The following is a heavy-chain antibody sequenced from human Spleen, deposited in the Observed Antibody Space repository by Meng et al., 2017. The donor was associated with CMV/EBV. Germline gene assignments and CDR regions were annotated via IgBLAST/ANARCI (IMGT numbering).Heavy chain of an antibody. D-gene: IGHD3-22*01. CDR2: IKSKGGGGTT. CDR1: GFRFSDGF. Sequence: CGFRFSDGFMIWVRQAPGKGLGWVGRIKSKGGGGTTDYAAPVKGRFTISREDSKNTVYLQMSRLRAEDTAVYYCSHDSSGYYTFHYWGQGTLVTVSS. CDR3: SHDSSGYYTFHY. J-gene: IGHJ4*02. V-gene: IGHV3-15*07.